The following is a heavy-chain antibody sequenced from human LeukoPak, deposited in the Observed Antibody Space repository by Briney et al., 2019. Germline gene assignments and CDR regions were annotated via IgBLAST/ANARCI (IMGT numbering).Heavy chain of an antibody. D-gene: IGHD2-15*01. CDR2: IKSKTDGGTT. Sequence: SGGSLRLSCAASGFTFNIAWMSWVRQAPGKGLEWVGRIKSKTDGGTTDYAAPVKGRFTISRDDSKNTLYLQMNSLKTEDTAVYYCTTDLAYCSGGSCYALEYFQHWGQGTLVTVSS. V-gene: IGHV3-15*01. J-gene: IGHJ1*01. CDR1: GFTFNIAW. CDR3: TTDLAYCSGGSCYALEYFQH.